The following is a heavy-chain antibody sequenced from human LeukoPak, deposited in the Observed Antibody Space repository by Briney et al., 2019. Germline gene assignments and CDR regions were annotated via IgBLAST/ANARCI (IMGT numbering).Heavy chain of an antibody. J-gene: IGHJ5*01. CDR2: IYTSGST. D-gene: IGHD3-16*01. Sequence: SETLPLTCTVSGGSISSGSYYWSWIRQPAGKGLEWIGRIYTSGSTNYNPSLKSRVTISVDTSKNQFSLKLSSVTAADTAVYYCARGGVLPRGFDSWGQGTLVTVSS. CDR1: GGSISSGSYY. CDR3: ARGGVLPRGFDS. V-gene: IGHV4-61*02.